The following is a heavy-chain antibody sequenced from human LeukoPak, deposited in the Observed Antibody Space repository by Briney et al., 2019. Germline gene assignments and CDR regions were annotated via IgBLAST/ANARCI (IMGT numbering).Heavy chain of an antibody. CDR1: GGTFSSYA. V-gene: IGHV1-69*04. J-gene: IGHJ6*02. D-gene: IGHD4-17*01. Sequence: ASVKVSCKASGGTFSSYAISWVRQAPGQGLEWMGRIIPILGIANYAQKFQGRVTITADKSTSTAYMELSSLRSEDTAVYYCASDYGDYGVGSSMDVWGQGTTVTVSS. CDR3: ASDYGDYGVGSSMDV. CDR2: IIPILGIA.